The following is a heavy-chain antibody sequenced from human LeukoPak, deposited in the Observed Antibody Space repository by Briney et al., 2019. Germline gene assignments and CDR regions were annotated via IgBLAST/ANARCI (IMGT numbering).Heavy chain of an antibody. V-gene: IGHV3-21*01. D-gene: IGHD6-13*01. Sequence: GGTLRLSCAASGFTFSRYWMSWVRQAPGKGLEWVSSISSSSSYIYYADSVKGRFTISRDNAKNSLYLQMNSLRAEDTAVYYCARAGYSSSLPLYYFDYWGQGTLVTVSS. CDR2: ISSSSSYI. J-gene: IGHJ4*02. CDR1: GFTFSRYW. CDR3: ARAGYSSSLPLYYFDY.